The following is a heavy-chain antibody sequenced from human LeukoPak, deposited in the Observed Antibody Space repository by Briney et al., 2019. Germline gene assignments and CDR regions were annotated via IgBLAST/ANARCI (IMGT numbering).Heavy chain of an antibody. D-gene: IGHD3-10*01. CDR3: ARSSGSSPPNFDY. Sequence: TGGSLRLSCAASGFTLSSYSMHWVRQAQCKGREWVAAISYDGSNKYYADSVKGRFTISRDNSKNTLYLQMNSLRAEDTAVYYCARSSGSSPPNFDYWGQGTLVTVSS. CDR1: GFTLSSYS. V-gene: IGHV3-30*04. J-gene: IGHJ4*02. CDR2: ISYDGSNK.